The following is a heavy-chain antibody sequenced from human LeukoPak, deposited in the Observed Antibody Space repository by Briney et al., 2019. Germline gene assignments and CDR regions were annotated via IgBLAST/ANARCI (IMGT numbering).Heavy chain of an antibody. CDR1: GFSFSNYG. V-gene: IGHV3-30*02. CDR3: AREWVEYSNSWSHFDY. Sequence: GGSLRLSCVASGFSFSNYGMHWVRQAPGKGLGWVAFIRYDGSNKYYADSVKGRFTISRDNSKNTVYLQMGSLRAEDMAVYYCAREWVEYSNSWSHFDYWGQGTLVTVSS. CDR2: IRYDGSNK. D-gene: IGHD6-13*01. J-gene: IGHJ4*02.